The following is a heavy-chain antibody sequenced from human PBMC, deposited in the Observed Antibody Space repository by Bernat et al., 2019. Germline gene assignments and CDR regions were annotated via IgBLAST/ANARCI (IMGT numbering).Heavy chain of an antibody. V-gene: IGHV1-18*04. Sequence: QVQLVQSGAEVKKPGASVKVSCKASGYTFTSYGISWVRQAPGQGLEWMGWISAYNGNTNYAQKLQGRVTMNTDTSTSTAYMELRSLRSDDTAVYYCARAFYCSSTSCYSYYGMDVWGQGTTVTVSS. CDR1: GYTFTSYG. CDR2: ISAYNGNT. CDR3: ARAFYCSSTSCYSYYGMDV. D-gene: IGHD2-2*01. J-gene: IGHJ6*02.